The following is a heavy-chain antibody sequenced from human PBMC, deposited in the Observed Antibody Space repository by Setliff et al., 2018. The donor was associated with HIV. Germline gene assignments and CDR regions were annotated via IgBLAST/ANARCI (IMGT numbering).Heavy chain of an antibody. CDR1: GGSISGTYY. J-gene: IGHJ4*02. D-gene: IGHD2-2*01. CDR3: ARADCTSTSCFFGLGGGFFDS. CDR2: IYKSGSS. V-gene: IGHV4-4*07. Sequence: KTSETLSLTCTVSGGSISGTYYWNWIRQPAGKGLEWVGRIYKSGSSNANPSLKSRVTMSVDTSRNQFSLTLKSVTVADTAVYYCARADCTSTSCFFGLGGGFFDSWGRGALVTVSS.